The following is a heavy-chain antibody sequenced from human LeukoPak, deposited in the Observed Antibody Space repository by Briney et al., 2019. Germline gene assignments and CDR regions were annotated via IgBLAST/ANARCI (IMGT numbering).Heavy chain of an antibody. D-gene: IGHD3-9*01. CDR1: GGSISSYY. V-gene: IGHV4-4*07. Sequence: PSETLSLTCTVSGGSISSYYWSWIRQPAGKGLEWIGRIYTSRSTNYNPSLKSRVTMSVDTSKNQFSLKLSSVTAADTAVYYCAREANYDILTGYLYYFDYWGQGTLVTVSS. CDR3: AREANYDILTGYLYYFDY. J-gene: IGHJ4*02. CDR2: IYTSRST.